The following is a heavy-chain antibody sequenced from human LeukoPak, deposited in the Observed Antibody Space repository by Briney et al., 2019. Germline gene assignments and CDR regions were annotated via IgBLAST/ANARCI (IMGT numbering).Heavy chain of an antibody. CDR1: GFTFSSYG. CDR3: AKEGGAPYCGGDCYSVDYYYYMDV. J-gene: IGHJ6*03. CDR2: IWYGGSNK. V-gene: IGHV3-30*02. Sequence: RTGGSLRLSCAASGFTFSSYGMHWVRQAPGKGLEWVAVIWYGGSNKYYADSVKGRFTISRDNSKNTLYLHMNSLRAEDTAVYYCAKEGGAPYCGGDCYSVDYYYYMDVWGKGTTVTVSS. D-gene: IGHD2-21*01.